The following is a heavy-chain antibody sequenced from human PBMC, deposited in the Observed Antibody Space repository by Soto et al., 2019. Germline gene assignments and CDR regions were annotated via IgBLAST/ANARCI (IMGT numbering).Heavy chain of an antibody. CDR3: ARDYHYDSSGCLDY. Sequence: QVQLVESGGGVVRPGTSLRLSCGASGFSFSSHGMHWVRQAPGKGLEWVAVIWFDGKNKYYADSVKGRFTISRGNSKNTLYLQMNSLRAEDTAVYYCARDYHYDSSGCLDYWGQGSLVTVSS. CDR2: IWFDGKNK. J-gene: IGHJ4*02. CDR1: GFSFSSHG. V-gene: IGHV3-33*01. D-gene: IGHD3-22*01.